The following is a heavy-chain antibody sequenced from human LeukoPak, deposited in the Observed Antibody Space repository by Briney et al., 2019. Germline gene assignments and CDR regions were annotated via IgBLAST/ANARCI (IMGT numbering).Heavy chain of an antibody. J-gene: IGHJ3*02. D-gene: IGHD2/OR15-2a*01. CDR2: IYYSGST. CDR1: GGSISSSSYY. Sequence: SETLSLTCTVSGGSISSSSYYWGWIRQPPGKGLEWIGSIYYSGSTYYNPSLKSRVTISVDTSKNQFSLKLSSVTAADTAVYYCARVVRIHPAFDIWGQGTMVTVSS. CDR3: ARVVRIHPAFDI. V-gene: IGHV4-39*07.